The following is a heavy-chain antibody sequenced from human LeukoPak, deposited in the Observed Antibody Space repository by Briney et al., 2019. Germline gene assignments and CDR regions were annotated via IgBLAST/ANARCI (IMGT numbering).Heavy chain of an antibody. D-gene: IGHD6-13*01. Sequence: SETLSLTCTVSGGSISSYYWSWIRQPPGRGLEWIGYIYYSGSTNYNPSLKSRVTISVDTSKNQFSLKLSSVTAADTAVYYCATHSSSWARFDYWGQGTLVTVSS. CDR1: GGSISSYY. J-gene: IGHJ4*02. V-gene: IGHV4-59*08. CDR3: ATHSSSWARFDY. CDR2: IYYSGST.